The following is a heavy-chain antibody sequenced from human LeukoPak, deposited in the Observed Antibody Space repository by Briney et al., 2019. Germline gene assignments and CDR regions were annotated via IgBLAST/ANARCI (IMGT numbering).Heavy chain of an antibody. V-gene: IGHV4-30-4*01. CDR3: ARDASGTSYGY. D-gene: IGHD1-14*01. Sequence: SQTLSLTCTVSGGSISNGDNYWSWIRQPPGKGLEWIGYIYHSGSTYYNPSLKSRVTISIDTSKNQFSLKLNSVTAADTAVYYCARDASGTSYGYWGQGTLVTVSS. J-gene: IGHJ4*02. CDR1: GGSISNGDNY. CDR2: IYHSGST.